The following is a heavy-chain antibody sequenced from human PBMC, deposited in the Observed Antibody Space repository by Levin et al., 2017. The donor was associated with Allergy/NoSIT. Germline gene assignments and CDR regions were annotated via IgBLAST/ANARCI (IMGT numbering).Heavy chain of an antibody. Sequence: SETLSLTCAVYGGSLSGYYWSWIRQPPGKGLEWVGEINHSGNTNYNPSLKSRVTISVNMSNNQISLKLSSITAADPAVYYCAAISLVRGPLACWGQGTLLTVSS. CDR1: GGSLSGYY. V-gene: IGHV4-34*01. J-gene: IGHJ4*02. CDR3: AAISLVRGPLAC. D-gene: IGHD3-10*01. CDR2: INHSGNT.